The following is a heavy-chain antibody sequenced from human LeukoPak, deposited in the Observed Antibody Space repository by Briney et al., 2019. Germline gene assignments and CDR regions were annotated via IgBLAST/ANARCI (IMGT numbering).Heavy chain of an antibody. J-gene: IGHJ4*02. D-gene: IGHD3-22*01. Sequence: GGSLRLSCAASGFTVSSNYMSWVRQAPGRGLEWVSVIYSGGSTYYADSVRGRFTISRDNSKNTLYLQMNSLGAEDTAVYYCARVSYYDSSGYYFLSYVDYWGQGTLVTVSS. CDR1: GFTVSSNY. CDR2: IYSGGST. V-gene: IGHV3-53*01. CDR3: ARVSYYDSSGYYFLSYVDY.